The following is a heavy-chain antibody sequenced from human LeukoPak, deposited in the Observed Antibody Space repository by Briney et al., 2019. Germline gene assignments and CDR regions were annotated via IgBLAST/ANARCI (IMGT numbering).Heavy chain of an antibody. CDR2: INSDGSST. CDR1: EFAVSSYW. CDR3: ASSYGSGSHGAPGY. Sequence: GGSQTLECAASEFAVSSYWVHLVRQAPGKELMWVSHINSDGSSTTYADSVKGRFTISRDNAKNTLYLQMNSLRAEDTAVYYCASSYGSGSHGAPGYWGQGTLVTVSS. J-gene: IGHJ4*02. V-gene: IGHV3-74*01. D-gene: IGHD3-10*01.